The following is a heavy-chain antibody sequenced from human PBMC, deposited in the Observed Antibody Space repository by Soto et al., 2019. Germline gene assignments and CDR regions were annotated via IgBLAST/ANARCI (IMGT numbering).Heavy chain of an antibody. CDR2: IIPIFGTA. J-gene: IGHJ5*02. V-gene: IGHV1-69*13. Sequence: SVKVSCKASGGTFSSYAISWVRQAPGQGLEWMGGIIPIFGTANYAQKFQGRVTITADESTSTAYMELSRLRSDDTAVYYCARIYYDFWSGINWFDPWGQGTLVTVS. CDR1: GGTFSSYA. CDR3: ARIYYDFWSGINWFDP. D-gene: IGHD3-3*01.